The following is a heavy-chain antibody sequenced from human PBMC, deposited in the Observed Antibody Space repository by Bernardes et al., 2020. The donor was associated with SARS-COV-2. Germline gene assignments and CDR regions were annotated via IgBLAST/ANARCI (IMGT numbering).Heavy chain of an antibody. Sequence: GGSLRLSCAASGFNFHIYAMHWVRQAPGKGLEWVALISYDGTSKFYSDSVQGRLIISRDNSRGTLYLQFDALRTDDTAVYYCARSGGGDYYYGLDVWGRGTAVIVSS. D-gene: IGHD2-15*01. CDR1: GFNFHIYA. J-gene: IGHJ6*02. CDR2: ISYDGTSK. CDR3: ARSGGGDYYYGLDV. V-gene: IGHV3-30*04.